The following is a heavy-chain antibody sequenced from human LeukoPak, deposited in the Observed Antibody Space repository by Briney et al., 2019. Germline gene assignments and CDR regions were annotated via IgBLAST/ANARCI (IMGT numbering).Heavy chain of an antibody. CDR2: ITPNSGAT. D-gene: IGHD2/OR15-2a*01. J-gene: IGHJ4*02. V-gene: IGHV1-2*02. CDR1: GYTFTGVY. CDR3: ARHGGGSTTYPFDY. Sequence: ASVKVSCKASGYTFTGVYLHWVRQAPGQGLEWMGWITPNSGATNYAQKFQGRVTMTRDTSISTAYMELGRLRTDDTAMYFCARHGGGSTTYPFDYWGQGTLVTVSS.